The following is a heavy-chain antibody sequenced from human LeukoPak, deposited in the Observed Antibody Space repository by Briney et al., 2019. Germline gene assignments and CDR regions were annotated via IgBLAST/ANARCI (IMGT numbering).Heavy chain of an antibody. CDR1: GGTFSSYA. CDR3: ARGPHLPSYDFWSGYYSD. Sequence: GASVKVSCKASGGTFSSYAISWVRQAPGQGLEWMGRIIPILGIANYAQKFQGRVTITADKSTSTAYMELSSLRSEDTAVYYCARGPHLPSYDFWSGYYSDWGQGTLVTVSS. J-gene: IGHJ4*02. CDR2: IIPILGIA. D-gene: IGHD3-3*01. V-gene: IGHV1-69*04.